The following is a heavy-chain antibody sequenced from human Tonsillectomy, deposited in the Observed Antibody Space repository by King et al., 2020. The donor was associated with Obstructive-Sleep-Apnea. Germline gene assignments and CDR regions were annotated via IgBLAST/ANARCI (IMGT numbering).Heavy chain of an antibody. CDR3: ARQLDDYGDHYLGY. CDR1: GDSISGYY. CDR2: IYYSGNT. V-gene: IGHV4-59*08. J-gene: IGHJ4*02. D-gene: IGHD4-17*01. Sequence: VQLQESGPGLVKPSETLSLTCTVSGDSISGYYWYWIRQPPGKGLEWIGYIYYSGNTNYNPSLKSRVTISLVTSKNQFSLKLSSVTAADTAVDYCARQLDDYGDHYLGYWGQGTLVTVSS.